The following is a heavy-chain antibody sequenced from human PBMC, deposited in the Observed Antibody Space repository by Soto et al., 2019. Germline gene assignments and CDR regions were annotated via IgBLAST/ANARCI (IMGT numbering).Heavy chain of an antibody. CDR2: INHSGST. CDR3: ARGAGYGGGDY. V-gene: IGHV4-34*01. J-gene: IGHJ4*02. D-gene: IGHD4-17*01. Sequence: QVQLQQWGAGLLKPSETLSLTCAVYGGSFSGYYWSWIRQPPGKGLEWIGEINHSGSTNYNPSLKRRVTISVDTSKNQFSLKLSSVTAADTAVYYCARGAGYGGGDYWGQGTLVTVSS. CDR1: GGSFSGYY.